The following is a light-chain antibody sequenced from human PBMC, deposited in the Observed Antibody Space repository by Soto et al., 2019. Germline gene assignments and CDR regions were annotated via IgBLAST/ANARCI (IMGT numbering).Light chain of an antibody. Sequence: EIVLTQSPATLSLSPGERATLSCRASQSVSSYLAWYQQKPGQAPRLLIYDGSNRATGIPARFSGSGSGTDFTLTISSLEPEDFAVYYCQQRSNWPYTFGQGTKLEIK. CDR1: QSVSSY. CDR2: DGS. CDR3: QQRSNWPYT. J-gene: IGKJ2*01. V-gene: IGKV3-11*01.